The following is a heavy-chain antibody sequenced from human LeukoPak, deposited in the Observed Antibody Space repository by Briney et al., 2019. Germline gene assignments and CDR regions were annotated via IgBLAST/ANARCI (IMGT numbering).Heavy chain of an antibody. J-gene: IGHJ5*02. CDR2: IYSGGST. Sequence: GGSLRLSCAASEFSVGSNYMTWVRQAPGKGLEWVSLIYSGGSTYYADSVKGRFTISRDNSKNTLYLQMNSLRAEDTAVYYCARLKYRITMVRGTVGWFDPWGQGTLVTVSS. V-gene: IGHV3-66*04. D-gene: IGHD3-10*01. CDR3: ARLKYRITMVRGTVGWFDP. CDR1: EFSVGSNY.